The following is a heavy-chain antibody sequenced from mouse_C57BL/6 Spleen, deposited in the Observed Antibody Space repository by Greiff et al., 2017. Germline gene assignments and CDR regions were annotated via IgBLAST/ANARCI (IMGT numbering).Heavy chain of an antibody. CDR1: GFTFSSYA. V-gene: IGHV5-9-1*02. D-gene: IGHD2-5*01. CDR2: ISSCGDYI. Sequence: EVMLVESGEGLVKPGGSLKLSCAASGFTFSSYAMSWVRQTPEKSLEWVAYISSCGDYIYYADTVKGRFTISRDNARNTLYLQMSSLKSEDTAIYYCTGVYSNYTHYFDYWGQGTTLTVSS. J-gene: IGHJ2*01. CDR3: TGVYSNYTHYFDY.